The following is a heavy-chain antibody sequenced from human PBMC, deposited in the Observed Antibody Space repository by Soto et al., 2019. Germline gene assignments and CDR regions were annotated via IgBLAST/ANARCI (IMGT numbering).Heavy chain of an antibody. J-gene: IGHJ6*03. V-gene: IGHV1-8*01. CDR3: ARGRWELSSTLGAAYFYYMDV. D-gene: IGHD6-13*01. Sequence: ASVKVSCKASGYTFSSYDINWVRQATGQGLEWMGWMNPNSGNTGSAQKFQGRVTMTRNTSISTAYMELSSLRSDDTAVYYCARGRWELSSTLGAAYFYYMDVWGKGTTVTVSS. CDR1: GYTFSSYD. CDR2: MNPNSGNT.